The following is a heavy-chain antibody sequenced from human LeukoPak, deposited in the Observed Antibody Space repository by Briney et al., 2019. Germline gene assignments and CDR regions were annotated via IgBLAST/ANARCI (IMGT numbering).Heavy chain of an antibody. CDR2: IKQDGSEK. D-gene: IGHD3-9*01. CDR1: GFTFSSDW. V-gene: IGHV3-7*01. Sequence: GGSLRLSCAASGFTFSSDWMSWVRQAPGKGLEWVANIKQDGSEKYYVDSVKGRFTISRDNAKNSLYLQMDSLRAEDTAVYYCARDGVRYFDWLWWGQGTLVTVSS. CDR3: ARDGVRYFDWLW. J-gene: IGHJ4*02.